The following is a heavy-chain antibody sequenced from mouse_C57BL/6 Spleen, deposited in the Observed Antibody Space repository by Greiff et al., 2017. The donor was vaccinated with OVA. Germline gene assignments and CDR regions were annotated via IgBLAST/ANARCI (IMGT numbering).Heavy chain of an antibody. CDR1: GFSFNTYA. V-gene: IGHV10-1*01. CDR2: IRSKSNNYAT. CDR3: VRQGSTTVVAPYAMDY. J-gene: IGHJ4*01. D-gene: IGHD1-1*01. Sequence: EVMLVESGGGLVQPKGSLKLSCAASGFSFNTYAMNWVRQAPGKGLEWVARIRSKSNNYATYYADSVKDRFTISRDDSESMLYLQMNNLKTEDTAMYYCVRQGSTTVVAPYAMDYWGQGTSVTVSS.